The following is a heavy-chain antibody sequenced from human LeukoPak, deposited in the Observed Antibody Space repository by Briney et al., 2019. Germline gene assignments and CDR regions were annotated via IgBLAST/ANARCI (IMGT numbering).Heavy chain of an antibody. Sequence: GGSLRLSCAASGFTFSSYEMNWVRQAPGKGLEWVSYISSSGSTIFYPDSMKGRFTISRDNAKNSLYLQMNSLRAEDTAVYYCARENYFDYWGQGTPVTVSS. J-gene: IGHJ4*02. CDR2: ISSSGSTI. V-gene: IGHV3-48*03. CDR1: GFTFSSYE. CDR3: ARENYFDY.